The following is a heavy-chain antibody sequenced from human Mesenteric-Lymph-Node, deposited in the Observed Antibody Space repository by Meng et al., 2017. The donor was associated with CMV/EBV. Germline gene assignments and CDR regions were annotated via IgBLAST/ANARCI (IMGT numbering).Heavy chain of an antibody. CDR2: IWYDGRNK. CDR1: GFTFSSYG. V-gene: IGHV3-33*06. D-gene: IGHD6-13*01. Sequence: SGFTFSSYGMHWLRQAPGKGLEWVAVIWYDGRNKYYADSVKGRITISRDNSKSSVYLEMNSLRAEDTAVYFCAKAGSSSWYSFFDYWGQGALVTVSS. J-gene: IGHJ4*02. CDR3: AKAGSSSWYSFFDY.